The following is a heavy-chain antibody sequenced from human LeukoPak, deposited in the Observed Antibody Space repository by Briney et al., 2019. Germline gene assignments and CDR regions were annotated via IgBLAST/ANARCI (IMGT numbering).Heavy chain of an antibody. CDR2: IYYSGNT. J-gene: IGHJ4*02. CDR3: ARGTTDDSGYDPGTFDY. D-gene: IGHD5-12*01. Sequence: PSETLSLTCTVSGDSISTSNSYWGWIRQPPGKGLEWIGSIYYSGNTYYNASLKSRVTISVDTSKNQFSLKLSSVTAADTAVYYCARGTTDDSGYDPGTFDYWGQGTLVTISS. CDR1: GDSISTSNSY. V-gene: IGHV4-39*07.